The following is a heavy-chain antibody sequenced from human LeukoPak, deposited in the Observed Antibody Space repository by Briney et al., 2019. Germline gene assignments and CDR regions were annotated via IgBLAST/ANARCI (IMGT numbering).Heavy chain of an antibody. Sequence: GGSLRLSCAASGFTFSSYGMHWVRQAPGKGLEWVAVISYDGSNKYYADSVKGRFTISRDNSKNTLYLQMNSLRAEDTAVYYCAKGRHRIITFNYYDSSGYTYYFDYWGQGTLVTVSS. V-gene: IGHV3-30*18. D-gene: IGHD3-22*01. CDR2: ISYDGSNK. CDR3: AKGRHRIITFNYYDSSGYTYYFDY. CDR1: GFTFSSYG. J-gene: IGHJ4*02.